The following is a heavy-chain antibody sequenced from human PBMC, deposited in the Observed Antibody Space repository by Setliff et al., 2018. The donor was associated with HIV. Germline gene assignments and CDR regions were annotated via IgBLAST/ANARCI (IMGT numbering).Heavy chain of an antibody. J-gene: IGHJ1*01. CDR2: ISGSGGTT. Sequence: QPGGSLRLSCAASGFTFSNAWMNWVRQAPGKGLEWVSAISGSGGTTNYADSVKGRFTISRDNSKNTLYLQMNSLKTEDTAIYYCTTKPPAADFQHWGQGTLVTVSS. V-gene: IGHV3-23*01. CDR3: TTKPPAADFQH. CDR1: GFTFSNAW. D-gene: IGHD2-2*01.